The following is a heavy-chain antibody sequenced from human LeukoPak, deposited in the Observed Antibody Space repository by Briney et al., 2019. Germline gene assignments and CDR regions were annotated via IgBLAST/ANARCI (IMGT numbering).Heavy chain of an antibody. CDR2: INSDGSST. D-gene: IGHD3-22*01. CDR1: GFTFSSYW. Sequence: GGSLRLSCAASGFTFSSYWMHWVRQAPGKGLVWVSRINSDGSSTSYADSVKGRFTISRDNAKNTLYLQMNSLRAEDTAVYYCARDLGPGPISGYPRGRYYYGMDVWGQGTTVTVSS. V-gene: IGHV3-74*01. CDR3: ARDLGPGPISGYPRGRYYYGMDV. J-gene: IGHJ6*02.